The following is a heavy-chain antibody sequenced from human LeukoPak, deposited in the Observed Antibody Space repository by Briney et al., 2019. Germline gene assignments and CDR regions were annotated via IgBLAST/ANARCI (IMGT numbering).Heavy chain of an antibody. D-gene: IGHD3-22*01. V-gene: IGHV1-2*06. CDR1: GYTFTSYD. Sequence: GASVKVSCKASGYTFTSYDINWVRQATGQGLEWMGRINPNSGGTNYAQKFQGRVTMTRDTSISTAYMELSRLRSDDTAVYYCARGITMIVAPPEDYWGQGTLVTVSS. CDR2: INPNSGGT. CDR3: ARGITMIVAPPEDY. J-gene: IGHJ4*02.